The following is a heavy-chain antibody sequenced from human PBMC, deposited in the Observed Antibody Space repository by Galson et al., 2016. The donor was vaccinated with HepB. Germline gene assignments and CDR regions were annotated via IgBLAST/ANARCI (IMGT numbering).Heavy chain of an antibody. CDR1: GFTFSISA. Sequence: SLRLSCAASGFTFSISAMHWVRQAPGKGLEYVSAISTDGGSTFYPDSVKGRFTISRDNYQNTLHLQMSSLRAEDSAVYYCVKPRVNFDFWSGLGYWGQGTLVTVSS. CDR3: VKPRVNFDFWSGLGY. CDR2: ISTDGGST. J-gene: IGHJ4*02. V-gene: IGHV3-64D*08. D-gene: IGHD3-3*01.